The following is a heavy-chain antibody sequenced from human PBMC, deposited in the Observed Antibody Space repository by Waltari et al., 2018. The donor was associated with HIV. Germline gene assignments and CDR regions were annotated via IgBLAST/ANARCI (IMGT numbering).Heavy chain of an antibody. D-gene: IGHD5-12*01. Sequence: QVQLQQWGAGLLTPSETLSLTCAVYGGSFSGYYWSWIRQPPGKGLEWIGEINHSGSTNYNPSLKSRVTISVDTSKNQFSLKLSSVTAADTAVYYCARSNIVATNYYGMDVWGQGTTVTVSS. CDR3: ARSNIVATNYYGMDV. J-gene: IGHJ6*02. CDR2: INHSGST. CDR1: GGSFSGYY. V-gene: IGHV4-34*01.